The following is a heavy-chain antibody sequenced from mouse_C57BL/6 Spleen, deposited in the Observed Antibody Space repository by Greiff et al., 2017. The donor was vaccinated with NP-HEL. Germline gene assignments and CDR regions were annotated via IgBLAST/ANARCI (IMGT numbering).Heavy chain of an antibody. J-gene: IGHJ2*01. Sequence: VQLQQSGAELVRPGSSVKLSCKASGYTFTSYWMDWVKQRPGQGLEWIGNIYPSDSETHYNQKFKDKATLTVDKSSSTAYMQLSSLTSEDSAVYYCARGGYGNYFDYWGQGTTLTVSS. CDR3: ARGGYGNYFDY. V-gene: IGHV1-61*01. D-gene: IGHD2-1*01. CDR1: GYTFTSYW. CDR2: IYPSDSET.